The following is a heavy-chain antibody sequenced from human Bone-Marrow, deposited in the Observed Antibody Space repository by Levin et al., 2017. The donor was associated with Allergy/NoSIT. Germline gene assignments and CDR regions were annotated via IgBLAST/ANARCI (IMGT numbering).Heavy chain of an antibody. D-gene: IGHD6-13*01. CDR2: ISGSGRHI. J-gene: IGHJ4*01. CDR3: ARDEGPFSSSMSFDY. Sequence: LSLTCAGSGFTFSSYGMNWVRQAPGKGLEWVSSISGSGRHIYSSDSTKGRFTISRDNANNSLYLQMTSLRAEDTAIYYCARDEGPFSSSMSFDYWGHGTLVTVSS. CDR1: GFTFSSYG. V-gene: IGHV3-21*03.